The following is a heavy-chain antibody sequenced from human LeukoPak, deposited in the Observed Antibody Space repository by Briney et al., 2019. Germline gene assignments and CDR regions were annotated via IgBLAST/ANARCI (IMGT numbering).Heavy chain of an antibody. Sequence: SETLSLTCAVYGGSFSGYYWSWIRQPAGKGLEWIGRIYTSGSTNYNPSLKSRVTMSVDTSKNQFSLKLSSVTAADTAVYYCARSDFWSGYYFDYWGQGTLVTVSS. J-gene: IGHJ4*02. V-gene: IGHV4-59*10. CDR2: IYTSGST. D-gene: IGHD3-3*01. CDR1: GGSFSGYY. CDR3: ARSDFWSGYYFDY.